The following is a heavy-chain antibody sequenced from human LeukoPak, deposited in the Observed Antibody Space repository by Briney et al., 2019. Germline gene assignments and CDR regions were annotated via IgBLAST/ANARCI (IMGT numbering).Heavy chain of an antibody. CDR3: AKAHADTPPLAY. D-gene: IGHD5-18*01. Sequence: GGSLRLSCAASGFTFSSYGMHWVRQAPGKGLEWVAVISYDGSNKYYADSVKGRFTISRDNSKNTLYLQMNSLRAEDTAVYYCAKAHADTPPLAYWGQGTLVTVSS. CDR1: GFTFSSYG. CDR2: ISYDGSNK. V-gene: IGHV3-30*18. J-gene: IGHJ4*02.